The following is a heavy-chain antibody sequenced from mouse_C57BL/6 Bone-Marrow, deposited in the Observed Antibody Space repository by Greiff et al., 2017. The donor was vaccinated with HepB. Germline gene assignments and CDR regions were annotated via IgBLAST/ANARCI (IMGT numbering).Heavy chain of an antibody. J-gene: IGHJ2*01. D-gene: IGHD1-1*01. Sequence: EVKLQESGPELVKPGASVKIPCKASGYTFTDYNMDWVKQSHGKSLEWIGDINPNNGGTIYNQKFKGKATLTVDKSSSTAYMELRSLTSEDTAVYYCARRIYYYGSSFFFDYWGQGTTLTVSS. V-gene: IGHV1-18*01. CDR1: GYTFTDYN. CDR3: ARRIYYYGSSFFFDY. CDR2: INPNNGGT.